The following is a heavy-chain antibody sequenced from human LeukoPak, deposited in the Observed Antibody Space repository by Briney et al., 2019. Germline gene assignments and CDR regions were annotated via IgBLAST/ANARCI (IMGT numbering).Heavy chain of an antibody. CDR3: ARDALGSSYYY. CDR2: INSDGSST. CDR1: GFSISGYW. J-gene: IGHJ4*02. D-gene: IGHD4-11*01. Sequence: SGGSLRLSCAASGFSISGYWMHWVRQAPGQGLGLVSRINSDGSSTTYADSVKDRFTISSDNATNTLYLQMRSLRADDTAVYYCARDALGSSYYYWGQGTLVTVSS. V-gene: IGHV3-74*01.